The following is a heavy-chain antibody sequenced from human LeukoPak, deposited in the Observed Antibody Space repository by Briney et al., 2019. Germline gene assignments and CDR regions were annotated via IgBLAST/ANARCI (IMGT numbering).Heavy chain of an antibody. V-gene: IGHV4-59*08. Sequence: PSETLSLTCTISGGSISTYYWSWIRQPPGKGLEWIGYIYYSGRTNYNPSLMSRLTISVDTSKNQFSLKLSSVTAADTAVYYCARLIAVAGTYRGHFDYWGQGALVTVSS. CDR3: ARLIAVAGTYRGHFDY. D-gene: IGHD6-19*01. J-gene: IGHJ4*02. CDR1: GGSISTYY. CDR2: IYYSGRT.